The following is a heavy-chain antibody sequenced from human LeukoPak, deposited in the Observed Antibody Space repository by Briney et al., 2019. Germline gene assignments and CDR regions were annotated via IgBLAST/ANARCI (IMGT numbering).Heavy chain of an antibody. D-gene: IGHD3-10*01. J-gene: IGHJ4*02. CDR1: GITLSNYW. V-gene: IGHV3-74*01. CDR2: VSYDGHNT. CDR3: ARVVLLWFGDQLGSFDY. Sequence: GGSLRLSCAASGITLSNYWIHWVRQAPGKGLVWVSRVSYDGHNTNYADSVKGRFTISRDNAKNTLYLQMNSLRAEDTAVYYCARVVLLWFGDQLGSFDYWGQGTLVTVSS.